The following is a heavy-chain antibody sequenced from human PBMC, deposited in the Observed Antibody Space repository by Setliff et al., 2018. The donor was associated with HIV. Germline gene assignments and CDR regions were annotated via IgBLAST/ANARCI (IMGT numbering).Heavy chain of an antibody. D-gene: IGHD3-10*01. CDR3: TTTLSLWFGAPFDY. Sequence: GGSLRLSCAASGFTFSNAWMSWVRQAPGKGLEWVGRIKSKTDGGTTDYAAPVKDRFTISRDDSKNTLYLQMNSLKTEDTAVYYCTTTLSLWFGAPFDYWGQGTLVTVSS. V-gene: IGHV3-15*01. J-gene: IGHJ4*02. CDR1: GFTFSNAW. CDR2: IKSKTDGGTT.